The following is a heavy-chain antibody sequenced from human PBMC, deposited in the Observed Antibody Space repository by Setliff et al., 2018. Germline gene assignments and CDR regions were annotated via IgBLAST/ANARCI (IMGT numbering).Heavy chain of an antibody. CDR2: ISTSSTII. Sequence: PGGSLRLSCAASGFNFMNYGMTWVRRAPGKGLEWISYISTSSTIIYYADSVKGRFTISRDNANHSLHLQMNSLRAEDTAVYFCARLALTGYDTSGYYYALDYYYYMDVW. D-gene: IGHD3-22*01. V-gene: IGHV3-48*01. CDR1: GFNFMNYG. CDR3: ARLALTGYDTSGYYYALDYYYYMDV. J-gene: IGHJ6*03.